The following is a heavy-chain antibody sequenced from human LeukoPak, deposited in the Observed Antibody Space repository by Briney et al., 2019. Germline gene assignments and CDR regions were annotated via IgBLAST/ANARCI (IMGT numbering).Heavy chain of an antibody. D-gene: IGHD3-10*01. CDR1: GFTFSNYE. Sequence: GGSLRLSCAASGFTFSNYEMNWVRQAPGKGLEWVSYISSSGSTIYYADSVKGRFTISRDNAKNSLYLQMNSLRAEDTAVYYCASISVLLWFGGFDPWGQGTLVTVSS. CDR2: ISSSGSTI. V-gene: IGHV3-48*03. CDR3: ASISVLLWFGGFDP. J-gene: IGHJ5*02.